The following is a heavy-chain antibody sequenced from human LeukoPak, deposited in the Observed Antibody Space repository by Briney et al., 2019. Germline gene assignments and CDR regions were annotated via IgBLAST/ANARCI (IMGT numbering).Heavy chain of an antibody. CDR3: TWMATIFTVDY. CDR2: IRNDRIT. Sequence: PGGSLRLSCLLSGLTVRDAWMSWVRQAPGKGMEWVGRIRNDRITDYAAPVQGRFSISRDNSKNTFYLQMNSLRTEDTGMYFCTWMATIFTVDYWGQGTLVTVSS. D-gene: IGHD5-12*01. V-gene: IGHV3-15*01. CDR1: GLTVRDAW. J-gene: IGHJ4*02.